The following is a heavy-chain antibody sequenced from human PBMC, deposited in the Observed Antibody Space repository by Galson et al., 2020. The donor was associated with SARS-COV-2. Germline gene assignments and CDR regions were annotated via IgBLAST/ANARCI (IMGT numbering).Heavy chain of an antibody. J-gene: IGHJ6*02. CDR2: IYHSGST. CDR1: GGSISSGGYS. V-gene: IGHV4-30-2*01. Sequence: SQTLSLTCAVSGGSISSGGYSWSWIRQPPRKGLEWIGYIYHSGSTYYNPSLKSRVTISVDRSKNQFSLKLSSVTAADTAVYYCASLPDFDSSGYYGYYGMDVWGQGTTVTVSS. D-gene: IGHD3-22*01. CDR3: ASLPDFDSSGYYGYYGMDV.